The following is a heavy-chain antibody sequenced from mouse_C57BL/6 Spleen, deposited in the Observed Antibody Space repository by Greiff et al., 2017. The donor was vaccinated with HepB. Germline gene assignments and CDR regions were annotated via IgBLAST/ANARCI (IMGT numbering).Heavy chain of an antibody. CDR3: ARGDYYGSSKDY. J-gene: IGHJ2*01. CDR1: GYTFTSYW. CDR2: IDPSDSYT. Sequence: VQLQQPGAELVKPGASVKLSCKASGYTFTSYWMQWVKQRPGQGLEWIGEIDPSDSYTNYNQKFKGKATLTVDTSSSTAYIQLSSLTSEDSAVYCCARGDYYGSSKDYWGQGTTLTVSS. V-gene: IGHV1-50*01. D-gene: IGHD1-1*01.